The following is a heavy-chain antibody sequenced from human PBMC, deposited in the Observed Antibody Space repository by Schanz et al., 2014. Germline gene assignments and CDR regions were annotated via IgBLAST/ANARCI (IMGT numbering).Heavy chain of an antibody. CDR1: GYTFTAYF. CDR3: ARALFGSGHGDV. J-gene: IGHJ6*02. D-gene: IGHD3-10*01. Sequence: QVQLVQSGAEVKKPGASVKVSCKASGYTFTAYFIHWVRQAPGQGLEWMGRINPNTGGTNFAQKFQGRVTMTRDTSITTAYMDLSGLTSDDTAVYYCARALFGSGHGDVWGQGTTVTVSS. CDR2: INPNTGGT. V-gene: IGHV1-2*06.